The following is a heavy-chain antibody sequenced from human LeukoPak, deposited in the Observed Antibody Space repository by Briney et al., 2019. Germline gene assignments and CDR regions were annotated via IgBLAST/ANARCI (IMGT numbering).Heavy chain of an antibody. Sequence: SQTLSLTCTVSGGSISSGGYYWSWIRQHPGRGLEWIGYIYYSGSTYYNPSLKSRVTISVDTSKNQFSLKLSSVTAADTAVYYCARDGRGGGLDYWGQGILVTVSS. CDR3: ARDGRGGGLDY. J-gene: IGHJ4*02. D-gene: IGHD2-15*01. CDR1: GGSISSGGYY. CDR2: IYYSGST. V-gene: IGHV4-31*03.